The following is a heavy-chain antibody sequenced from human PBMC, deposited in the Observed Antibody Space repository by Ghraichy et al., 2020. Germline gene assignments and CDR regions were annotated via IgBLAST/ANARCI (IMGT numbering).Heavy chain of an antibody. CDR2: IRYDGSNK. CDR1: GFTFSSYG. V-gene: IGHV3-30*02. CDR3: AKSFSPGPHCSSTSCYGPEASDY. J-gene: IGHJ4*02. Sequence: GGSLRLSCAASGFTFSSYGMHWVRQAPGKGLEWVAFIRYDGSNKYYADSVKGRFTISRDNSKNTLYLQMNSLRAEDTAVYYCAKSFSPGPHCSSTSCYGPEASDYWGQGTLVTVSS. D-gene: IGHD2-2*01.